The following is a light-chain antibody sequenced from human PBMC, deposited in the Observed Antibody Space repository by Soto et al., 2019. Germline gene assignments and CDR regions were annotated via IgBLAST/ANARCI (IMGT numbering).Light chain of an antibody. CDR2: GAS. CDR3: QQYGSSPT. J-gene: IGKJ4*01. CDR1: QSVSSSF. V-gene: IGKV3-20*01. Sequence: EIVLTQSPGTLSLSPGERATLSCRASQSVSSSFLAWYQQKPGQAPRLLIYGASSRATGIPDRFSGSGSGTDFALTISRLEREDVAVYYCQQYGSSPTFGEGTKVEIK.